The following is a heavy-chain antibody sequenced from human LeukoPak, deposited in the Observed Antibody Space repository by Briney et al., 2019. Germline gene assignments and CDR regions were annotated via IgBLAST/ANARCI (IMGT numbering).Heavy chain of an antibody. CDR2: IYDSGST. CDR3: ARENYDFWSGYYDY. J-gene: IGHJ4*02. Sequence: SETLSLTCTVSGGSIRSSYYYWGWIRQPPGKGLEWIGSIYDSGSTYYNPSLKSRATISVDTSRNQFSLKLSSVTAADTAVYYCARENYDFWSGYYDYWGQGTLVTVSS. CDR1: GGSIRSSYYY. D-gene: IGHD3-3*01. V-gene: IGHV4-39*02.